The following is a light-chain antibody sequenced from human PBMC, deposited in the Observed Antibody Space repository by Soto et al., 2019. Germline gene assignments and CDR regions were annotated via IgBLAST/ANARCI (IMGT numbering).Light chain of an antibody. CDR2: GAS. CDR3: QQLGAAPYT. V-gene: IGKV3-20*01. J-gene: IGKJ2*01. CDR1: RSVPSAY. Sequence: DSVLTQSPANLSLSPGERATLSCRASRSVPSAYLAWSQHKPGHAHRLLIFGASNRATGIPDRVSGSGSGTDFTLTMSRLEPEDFTVSYGQQLGAAPYTFGLGTKLEIK.